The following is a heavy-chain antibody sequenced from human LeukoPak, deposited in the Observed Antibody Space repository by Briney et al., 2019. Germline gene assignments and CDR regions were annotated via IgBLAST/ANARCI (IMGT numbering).Heavy chain of an antibody. CDR2: IIPIFGTA. V-gene: IGHV1-69*13. Sequence: APVKVSCKASGGTFSSYAISWVRQAPGQGLEWMGGIIPIFGTANYAQKFQGRVTITADESTSTAYMELSSLRSEDTAVYYCARDGRFGDLNPFDYWGQGTLVTVSS. CDR1: GGTFSSYA. J-gene: IGHJ4*02. CDR3: ARDGRFGDLNPFDY. D-gene: IGHD3-10*01.